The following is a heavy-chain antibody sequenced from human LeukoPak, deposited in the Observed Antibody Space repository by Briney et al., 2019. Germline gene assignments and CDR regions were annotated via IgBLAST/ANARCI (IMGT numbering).Heavy chain of an antibody. J-gene: IGHJ4*02. D-gene: IGHD5-18*01. CDR2: IWYDGSNK. V-gene: IGHV3-33*01. CDR1: GFTFSSYG. CDR3: ARAMDTAMAGTDFDY. Sequence: GGSLRLSCAASGFTFSSYGMHWVRQAPGKGLEWVAVIWYDGSNKYYADSVKGRFTISRDNSKNTLYLQMNSLRAEDTAVYYCARAMDTAMAGTDFDYWGQGTLATVSS.